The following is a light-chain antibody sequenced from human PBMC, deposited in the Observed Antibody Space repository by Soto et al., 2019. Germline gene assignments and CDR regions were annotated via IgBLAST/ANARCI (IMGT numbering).Light chain of an antibody. J-gene: IGKJ1*01. CDR2: GAS. Sequence: PGARGTLSCRASQSVTSNSLAWYRQRPGQAPRLLIYGASTRATGIPDRFSGSGSGTDFTLTISRLEPEDFAVYFCQQYGSSPRTFGQGTKVDI. CDR1: QSVTSNS. V-gene: IGKV3-20*01. CDR3: QQYGSSPRT.